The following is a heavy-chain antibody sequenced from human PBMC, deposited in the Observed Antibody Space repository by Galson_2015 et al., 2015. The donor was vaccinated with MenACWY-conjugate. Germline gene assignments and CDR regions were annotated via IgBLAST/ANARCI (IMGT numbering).Heavy chain of an antibody. J-gene: IGHJ4*02. Sequence: SLRLSCAASGFTFGDYAVSWFRQAPGKGLDWVGFIRSKAYGGTTEYAASVRGRFTISRDDSNNIAYLQMNSLEIEDTALYYCSRHEKYGSVDYWGQGTLVTVSS. D-gene: IGHD2-15*01. CDR1: GFTFGDYA. CDR3: SRHEKYGSVDY. V-gene: IGHV3-49*03. CDR2: IRSKAYGGTT.